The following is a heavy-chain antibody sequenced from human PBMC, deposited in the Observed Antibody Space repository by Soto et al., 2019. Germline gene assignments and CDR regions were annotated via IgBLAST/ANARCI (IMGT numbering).Heavy chain of an antibody. Sequence: TGGSLRLSCAASGFTFSSYAMSWVRQAPGKGLEWVSAISGSGGSIYYADSVKGRFTISRDNSKNTLYLQMNSLRAEDTAVYYCAKGSDIVVVVAADDYRGQGTLVTVSS. V-gene: IGHV3-23*01. CDR2: ISGSGGSI. CDR3: AKGSDIVVVVAADDY. CDR1: GFTFSSYA. D-gene: IGHD2-15*01. J-gene: IGHJ4*02.